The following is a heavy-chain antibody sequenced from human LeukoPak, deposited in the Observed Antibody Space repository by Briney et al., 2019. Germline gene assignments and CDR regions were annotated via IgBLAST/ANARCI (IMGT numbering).Heavy chain of an antibody. D-gene: IGHD6-13*01. Sequence: ASVKVSCKASGYTFTSYGISWVRQTPGQGLEWMGWISAYNGNTNYAQKLQGRVTMTTDTSTSTAYMELRSLRFDDTAVYYCAITAAAKHRARAFDIWGQGTMVTVSS. CDR1: GYTFTSYG. J-gene: IGHJ3*02. CDR3: AITAAAKHRARAFDI. V-gene: IGHV1-18*01. CDR2: ISAYNGNT.